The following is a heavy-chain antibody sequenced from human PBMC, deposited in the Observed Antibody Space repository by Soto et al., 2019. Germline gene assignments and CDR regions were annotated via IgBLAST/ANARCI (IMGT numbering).Heavy chain of an antibody. V-gene: IGHV4-59*01. Sequence: SETLSLTCTVGDGSISSYYWCWIRQPPGKGLEWIGYIYYSGSTNYNPSLKSRVTISVDTSKNQFSLKLSSVTAADTAVYYCANGYSSSWYEYWGQGTLVTVSS. D-gene: IGHD6-13*01. CDR1: DGSISSYY. CDR2: IYYSGST. CDR3: ANGYSSSWYEY. J-gene: IGHJ4*02.